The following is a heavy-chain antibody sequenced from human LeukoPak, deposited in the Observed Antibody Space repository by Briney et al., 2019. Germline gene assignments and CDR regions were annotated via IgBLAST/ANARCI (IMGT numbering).Heavy chain of an antibody. CDR1: GYTFTNSD. Sequence: ASVKVSCKASGYTFTNSDINWVRQATGQGLEWMGWMNPNSGNTGYAKKFRGRVTMTRNTSISTAYMELSSLRSEDTAVYYCARITGSGYPDAFDIWGQGTMVTVSS. V-gene: IGHV1-8*01. J-gene: IGHJ3*02. CDR2: MNPNSGNT. D-gene: IGHD3-22*01. CDR3: ARITGSGYPDAFDI.